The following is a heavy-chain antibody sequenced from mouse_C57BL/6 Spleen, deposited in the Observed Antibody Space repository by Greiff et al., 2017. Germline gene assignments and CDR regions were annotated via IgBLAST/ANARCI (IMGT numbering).Heavy chain of an antibody. J-gene: IGHJ3*01. Sequence: VQLQQSGAELVRPGASVKLSCTASGFNIKDYYMHWVKQRPEQGLEWIGRIDPEDGDTAYAPKFQGKATMTADTSSNTAYLQLSSLTSEDTAVYYCRGYTWFAYWGQGTLVTVSA. D-gene: IGHD2-2*01. CDR1: GFNIKDYY. CDR2: IDPEDGDT. V-gene: IGHV14-1*01. CDR3: RGYTWFAY.